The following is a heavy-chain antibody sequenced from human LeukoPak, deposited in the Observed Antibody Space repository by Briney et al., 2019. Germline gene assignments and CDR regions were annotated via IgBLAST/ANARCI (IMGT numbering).Heavy chain of an antibody. V-gene: IGHV1-2*02. J-gene: IGHJ4*02. Sequence: ASVKVSCKSSGYSFTYNYMYWVRQAPGQGLEWMGWINPNSGGTHYAQKFQDRVTMTRDTSISTAYMELSRLTSDDTAVYYCAGSSYCSGGSCCFGYWGQGTLVTVSS. CDR1: GYSFTYNY. CDR2: INPNSGGT. CDR3: AGSSYCSGGSCCFGY. D-gene: IGHD2-15*01.